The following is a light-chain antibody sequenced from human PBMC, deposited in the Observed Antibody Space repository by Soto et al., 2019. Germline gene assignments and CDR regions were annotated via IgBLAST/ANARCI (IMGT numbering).Light chain of an antibody. J-gene: IGKJ5*01. CDR2: GAS. V-gene: IGKV3-15*01. CDR1: QSVSSN. CDR3: QQYSDWPIT. Sequence: EIVMTQSPATLSVSPGERATLSCRASQSVSSNLAWYQQKPGQAPRLLIYGASTRATGIPARFSGSGSGTEFTLTISSLQSEDFAVYYCQQYSDWPITLGQGTRLEIK.